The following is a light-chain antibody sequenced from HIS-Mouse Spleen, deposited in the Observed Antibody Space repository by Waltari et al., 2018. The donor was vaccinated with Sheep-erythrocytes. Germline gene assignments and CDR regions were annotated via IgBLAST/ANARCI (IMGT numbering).Light chain of an antibody. CDR3: QPYNNWPKT. CDR2: GAS. Sequence: EIVMTQSPATLSVSPGERATLSCRASQSVSSNLAGYQQKPGQAPRLLIYGASTRATGIPARFSGRGSGTEFTLTIRSMQSEDFAVYYCQPYNNWPKTFGQGTKLEIK. J-gene: IGKJ2*01. CDR1: QSVSSN. V-gene: IGKV3-15*01.